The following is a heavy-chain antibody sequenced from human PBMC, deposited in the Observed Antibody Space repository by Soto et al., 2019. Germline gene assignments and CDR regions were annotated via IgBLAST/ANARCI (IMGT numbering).Heavy chain of an antibody. CDR3: VKEGGSMQPFDY. Sequence: EVQLLESGGGLVQPGGSLSLSCATSGFTFSNYGMGWVRQAPGKGLEWVSALSASGANTYYADSGRGRFTISRDNSKNTLYLQMNSLRAEDTAVYYCVKEGGSMQPFDYWGQGTLVTVSS. J-gene: IGHJ4*02. V-gene: IGHV3-23*01. D-gene: IGHD5-12*01. CDR1: GFTFSNYG. CDR2: LSASGANT.